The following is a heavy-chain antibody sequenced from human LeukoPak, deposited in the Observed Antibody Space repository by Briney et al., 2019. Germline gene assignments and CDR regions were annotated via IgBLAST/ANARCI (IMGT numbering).Heavy chain of an antibody. V-gene: IGHV3-15*01. D-gene: IGHD2/OR15-2a*01. CDR3: TTAGYFDYYYYYIDV. CDR1: GFTFSGSA. CDR2: INSKTDGGTT. Sequence: GGSLRLSCAASGFTFSGSAMHWVRQASGKGLEWVGRINSKTDGGTTDYGAPVKGRFTISRDDSKNTLYLQMNSLRPEDTAVYYCTTAGYFDYYYYYIDVWGKGTTVTVSS. J-gene: IGHJ6*03.